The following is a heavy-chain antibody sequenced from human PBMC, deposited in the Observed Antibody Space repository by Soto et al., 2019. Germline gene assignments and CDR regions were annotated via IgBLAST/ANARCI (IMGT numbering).Heavy chain of an antibody. CDR3: ARDIWRDGYRYFDY. V-gene: IGHV3-33*01. D-gene: IGHD5-12*01. Sequence: QVQVVESGGGVVQPGRSLKLSCAASGFTFSNYGMHWVRQAPGKGREWVAVISHDETYKDYADSVRGRFTISRDNSENTLYLQMISLRAQDAAVYFCARDIWRDGYRYFDYWGQGTLVTVSS. CDR2: ISHDETYK. CDR1: GFTFSNYG. J-gene: IGHJ4*02.